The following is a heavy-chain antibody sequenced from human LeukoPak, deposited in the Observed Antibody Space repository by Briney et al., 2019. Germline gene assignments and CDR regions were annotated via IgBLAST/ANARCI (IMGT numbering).Heavy chain of an antibody. CDR2: ISYDGSNK. Sequence: GGSLRLSCAASGFTFSSYAMHWVRQAPGKGLEWVAVISYDGSNKYYADSVKGRFTISRDNSKNTLYLQMNSLRAEDTAVYYCAKSHGSYYGYYYGMDVWGQGTTVTVSS. CDR1: GFTFSSYA. CDR3: AKSHGSYYGYYYGMDV. D-gene: IGHD1-26*01. J-gene: IGHJ6*02. V-gene: IGHV3-30*18.